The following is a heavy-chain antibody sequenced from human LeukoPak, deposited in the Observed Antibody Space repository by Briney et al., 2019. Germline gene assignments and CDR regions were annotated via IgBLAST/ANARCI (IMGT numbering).Heavy chain of an antibody. V-gene: IGHV3-30*02. CDR1: GFTFSSYA. Sequence: GGSLRLSCAASGFTFSSYAMHWVRQAPGKGLEWVTFIRYDGTNKYYADSVKGRFTISRDNAKNSLYLQMNSLRAEDTAVYYCARALNYYDSSGFDYWGQGTLVTVSS. D-gene: IGHD3-22*01. CDR3: ARALNYYDSSGFDY. J-gene: IGHJ4*02. CDR2: IRYDGTNK.